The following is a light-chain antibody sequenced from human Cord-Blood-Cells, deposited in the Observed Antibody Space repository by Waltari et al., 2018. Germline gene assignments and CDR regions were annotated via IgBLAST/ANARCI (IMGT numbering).Light chain of an antibody. J-gene: IGLJ2*01. CDR1: SSDVGGYNS. CDR2: EVS. CDR3: SSYTSSSTLVV. V-gene: IGLV2-14*01. Sequence: QSALTQPASVSGSPGQSITISCTGTSSDVGGYNSFSWYQQHPGKAPNLMIYEVSNRPSGVANRFSGAKSGNTASLTISGLQAEDEADYDCSSYTSSSTLVVFGGGTKLTVL.